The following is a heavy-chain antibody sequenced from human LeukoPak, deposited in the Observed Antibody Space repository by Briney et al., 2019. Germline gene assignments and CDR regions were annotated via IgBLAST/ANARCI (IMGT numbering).Heavy chain of an antibody. J-gene: IGHJ6*02. CDR1: GGSMTTYY. CDR2: IYYSGST. V-gene: IGHV4-59*01. CDR3: ARSDSSSWYTYYYYYGMDV. Sequence: SETLSLTCTVSGGSMTTYYWSWIRQPPGKGLEWIGYIYYSGSTNYNPSLKSRVTISVDTSKNQFSLKLSSVTAADTAVYYRARSDSSSWYTYYYYYGMDVWGQGTTVTVSS. D-gene: IGHD6-13*01.